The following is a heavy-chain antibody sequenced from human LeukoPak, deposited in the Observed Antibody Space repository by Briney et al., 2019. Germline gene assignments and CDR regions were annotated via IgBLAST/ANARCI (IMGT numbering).Heavy chain of an antibody. Sequence: GGSLRLSCAASGSIFSTSVVHWVRQAPGTGLEWVGRIRSKANNYATAYAASVKGRFTISRDDSKNTAFLQMNSLRTEDTAMYYCSRQVPKRIAITWGSFDYYYMEVWGRGTTVTVSS. J-gene: IGHJ6*03. D-gene: IGHD6-13*01. CDR3: SRQVPKRIAITWGSFDYYYMEV. CDR2: IRSKANNYAT. CDR1: GSIFSTSV. V-gene: IGHV3-73*01.